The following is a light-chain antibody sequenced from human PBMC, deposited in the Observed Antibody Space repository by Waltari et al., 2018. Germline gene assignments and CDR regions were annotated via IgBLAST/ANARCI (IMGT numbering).Light chain of an antibody. V-gene: IGLV5-45*02. CDR2: YKSDSDK. J-gene: IGLJ1*01. CDR3: MIWHSRAYV. Sequence: QAVLTQPSSLSASPGASASLTCTLGSGINVGSYRIYWYQQKPGSPPQYLLNYKSDSDKGQGSGVPSRFSGSKDASANAGILVISGLQSEDEADYYCMIWHSRAYVFGTGTKVSVL. CDR1: SGINVGSYR.